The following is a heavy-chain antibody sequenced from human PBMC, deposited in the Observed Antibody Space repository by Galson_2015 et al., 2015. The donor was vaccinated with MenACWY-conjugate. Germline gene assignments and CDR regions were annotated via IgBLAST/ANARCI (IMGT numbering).Heavy chain of an antibody. V-gene: IGHV3-23*01. D-gene: IGHD1-26*01. CDR2: ISGSGGST. Sequence: SLRLSCAVSGFSFSSYAMSWVRQAPGKGLEWVSTISGSGGSTYYAGSVKGRFTISRDNSKNTLYLQMNSLRAEDTAVYYCASVGLSTRVINNWGQGTLLTVSS. CDR1: GFSFSSYA. CDR3: ASVGLSTRVINN. J-gene: IGHJ4*02.